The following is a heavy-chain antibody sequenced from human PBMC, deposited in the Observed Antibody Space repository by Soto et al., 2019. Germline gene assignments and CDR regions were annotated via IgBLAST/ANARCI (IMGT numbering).Heavy chain of an antibody. Sequence: QVQLVESGGGVVQPGRSLRLSCAASGFTFSSYAMHWVRQAPGKGLEWVAVISYDGSNKYYADSVKGRFTISRDNSKNTLYLQMNSLRAEDTAVYYCARHFSSIAARLDYWGQGTLVTVSS. V-gene: IGHV3-30-3*01. CDR3: ARHFSSIAARLDY. D-gene: IGHD6-6*01. CDR2: ISYDGSNK. CDR1: GFTFSSYA. J-gene: IGHJ4*02.